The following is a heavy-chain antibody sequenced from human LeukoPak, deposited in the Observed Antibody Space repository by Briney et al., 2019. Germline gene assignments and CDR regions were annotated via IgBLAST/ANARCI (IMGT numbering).Heavy chain of an antibody. CDR3: ARDHSEPGVFFDS. V-gene: IGHV3-7*05. J-gene: IGHJ4*02. CDR2: INQVGSEK. Sequence: GGPLRLSCAASGFTFSSYWMIWVRQAPGKGLEWVANINQVGSEKYYVDSVKARFTISRDTAKNSLFLKMNSLRAEDTAVYYCARDHSEPGVFFDSWGQGTLVTVPS. CDR1: GFTFSSYW. D-gene: IGHD1-14*01.